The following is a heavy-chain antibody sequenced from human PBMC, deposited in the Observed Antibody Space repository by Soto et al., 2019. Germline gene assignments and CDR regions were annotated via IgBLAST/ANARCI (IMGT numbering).Heavy chain of an antibody. CDR2: ISKSGGTT. J-gene: IGHJ4*02. V-gene: IGHV3-48*03. Sequence: CAASGFTFSAYEMHWVRQAPGQGLEWVSYISKSGGTTYYADSVKGRFTISRDDAKNSVYLQMSSLRPEDMAVYKCVREGHYYFDYWGQGALVTVSS. CDR3: VREGHYYFDY. CDR1: GFTFSAYE.